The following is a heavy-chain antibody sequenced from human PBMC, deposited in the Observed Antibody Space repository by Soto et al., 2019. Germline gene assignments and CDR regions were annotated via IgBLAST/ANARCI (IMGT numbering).Heavy chain of an antibody. V-gene: IGHV3-66*01. J-gene: IGHJ6*02. CDR2: INNAGTT. Sequence: EVQLVESGGTLVQPGGSLKLSCAASGFDASVNFMTWVRQAPGKGLKWVTAINNAGTTFYADSVKGRFSISRDDSKHTLYLQMNSLRVEDTTMYYCVRENYYYGMDVWGQGTAVTVSS. CDR1: GFDASVNF. CDR3: VRENYYYGMDV.